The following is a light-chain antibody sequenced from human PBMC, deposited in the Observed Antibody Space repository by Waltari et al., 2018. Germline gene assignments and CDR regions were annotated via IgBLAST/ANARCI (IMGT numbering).Light chain of an antibody. CDR1: QSILTW. Sequence: DIQMTQSPSTLSASVGDRVTITCRASQSILTWLAWYQQKTGKAPKLLIYKASNLQSGVPSRFSGSGSGTEFTLTISSLQPDDFATYYCQQYSSHYTFGQGTKLEIK. CDR2: KAS. V-gene: IGKV1-5*03. CDR3: QQYSSHYT. J-gene: IGKJ2*01.